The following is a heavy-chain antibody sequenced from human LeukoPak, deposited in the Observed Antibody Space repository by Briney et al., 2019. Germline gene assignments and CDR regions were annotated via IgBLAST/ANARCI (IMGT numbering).Heavy chain of an antibody. CDR2: IYHSGTT. J-gene: IGHJ5*02. CDR3: ARDSPRFGESRFDP. V-gene: IGHV4-38-2*02. D-gene: IGHD3-10*01. CDR1: DSSISSGYF. Sequence: SETLSLTCGVSDSSISSGYFWGWIRQPPGKGLEWIGSIYHSGTTYYNPSLKSRVTISVDTSKNQFSLKLSSVTAADTAVYYCARDSPRFGESRFDPWGQGILVTVSS.